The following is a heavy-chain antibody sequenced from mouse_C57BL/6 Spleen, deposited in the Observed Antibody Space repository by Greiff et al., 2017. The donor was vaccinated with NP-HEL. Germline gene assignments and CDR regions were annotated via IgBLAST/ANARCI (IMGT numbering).Heavy chain of an antibody. J-gene: IGHJ2*01. D-gene: IGHD1-1*02. CDR1: GFTFSSYG. V-gene: IGHV5-6*01. CDR3: ARLGGGGNCDY. Sequence: EVQLVESGGDLVKPGGSLKLSCAASGFTFSSYGMSWVRQTPDKRLEWVATISSGGSYTYYPDSVKGRFTISRDNAKNTLYLQMSSLKSEDTAMYYCARLGGGGNCDYWGQGTTLTVSS. CDR2: ISSGGSYT.